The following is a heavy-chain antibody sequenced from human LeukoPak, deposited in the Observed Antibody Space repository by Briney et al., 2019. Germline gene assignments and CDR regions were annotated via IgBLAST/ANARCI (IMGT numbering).Heavy chain of an antibody. Sequence: GGSLRLSCVGSGFTFNTYWIHWVSQAPGKGLVWVSRVKEDGRETNYADSVKGRFTLSRDNAKNTVYLQMNNLRAEDTAVYHCARAKPADFDLWGRGTLVTVSS. CDR3: ARAKPADFDL. CDR2: VKEDGRET. CDR1: GFTFNTYW. V-gene: IGHV3-74*01. J-gene: IGHJ2*01.